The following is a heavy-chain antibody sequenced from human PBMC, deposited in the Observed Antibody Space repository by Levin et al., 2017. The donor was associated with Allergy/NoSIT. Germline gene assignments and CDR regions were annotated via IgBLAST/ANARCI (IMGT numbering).Heavy chain of an antibody. CDR3: ASWALSLMSDAVDI. J-gene: IGHJ3*02. Sequence: ASVKVSCKASGYTFSGYYMHWVRQAPGQGLEWMGWINPDSGGTNYAQKFQGRITMTRDTSISTAYMELSRLRSDDTAMYYCASWALSLMSDAVDIWGQGTLVTVSS. CDR2: INPDSGGT. D-gene: IGHD3-16*02. V-gene: IGHV1-2*02. CDR1: GYTFSGYY.